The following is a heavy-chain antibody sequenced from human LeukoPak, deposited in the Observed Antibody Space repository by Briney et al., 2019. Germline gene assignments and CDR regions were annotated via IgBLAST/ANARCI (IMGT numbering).Heavy chain of an antibody. CDR3: ARVHAAYPFDY. CDR2: ISTGSSTI. D-gene: IGHD2-15*01. J-gene: IGHJ4*02. Sequence: PGGSLRLSCAASGFTFSSYSMNWVRQAPGKGLEWVSYISTGSSTIYYADSVKGRFTISRDNAKNSLYLQMNSLRAADTAVYYCARVHAAYPFDYWGQGTLVTVSS. CDR1: GFTFSSYS. V-gene: IGHV3-48*01.